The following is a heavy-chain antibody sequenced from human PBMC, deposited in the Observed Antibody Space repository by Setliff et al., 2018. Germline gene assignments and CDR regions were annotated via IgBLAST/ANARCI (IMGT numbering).Heavy chain of an antibody. CDR2: IYYSGST. CDR1: GGSISSSY. CDR3: ARQDRFYDRSVFVEYFQH. J-gene: IGHJ1*01. V-gene: IGHV4-59*05. D-gene: IGHD3-22*01. Sequence: PSETLSLTCTVSGGSISSSYWSWIRQPPGKGLEWIGSIYYSGSTYYNPSLKSRVTISVDTSKNQFSLKLSSVTATDTAIYYCARQDRFYDRSVFVEYFQHWGQGALVTVSS.